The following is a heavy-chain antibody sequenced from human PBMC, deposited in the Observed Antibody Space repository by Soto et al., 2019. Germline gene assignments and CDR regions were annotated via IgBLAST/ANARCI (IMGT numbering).Heavy chain of an antibody. CDR1: GYTLTELS. Sequence: AASVKVSCKVSGYTLTELSMHWVRQAPGKGLEWMGGFDPEDGETIYAQKFQGRVTMTEDTSTDTAYMELSSLRSEDTAVYYCATAKSAKWEPVYYFDYWGQGTLVTVSS. V-gene: IGHV1-24*01. CDR2: FDPEDGET. CDR3: ATAKSAKWEPVYYFDY. D-gene: IGHD1-26*01. J-gene: IGHJ4*02.